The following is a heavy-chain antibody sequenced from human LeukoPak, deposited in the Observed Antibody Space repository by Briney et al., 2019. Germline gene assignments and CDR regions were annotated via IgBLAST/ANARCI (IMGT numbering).Heavy chain of an antibody. CDR3: ARDIGNGLY. J-gene: IGHJ4*02. Sequence: GGSLRLSCAASGFTFSDYYMSWVRQAPGKGLEWVSYISFGSTYTDYADSVKGRFTISRDNAKNSLYLQMNSLRAEDTAVYYCARDIGNGLYWGQGTLVTVSS. CDR1: GFTFSDYY. CDR2: ISFGSTYT. V-gene: IGHV3-11*05. D-gene: IGHD2-15*01.